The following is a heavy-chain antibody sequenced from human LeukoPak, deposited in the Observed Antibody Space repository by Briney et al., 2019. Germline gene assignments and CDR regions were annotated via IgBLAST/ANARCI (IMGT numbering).Heavy chain of an antibody. J-gene: IGHJ3*02. D-gene: IGHD1-1*01. V-gene: IGHV1-69*06. CDR2: IIPIFGTA. Sequence: ASVKVSCKASGGTFISYAIIWVRQAPGQGLEWMGGIIPIFGTANNAQKFQGRVTITADKSTSTAYMELSSLRSEDTAVYYCARGGLLEAFDIWGQGTMVTVSS. CDR3: ARGGLLEAFDI. CDR1: GGTFISYA.